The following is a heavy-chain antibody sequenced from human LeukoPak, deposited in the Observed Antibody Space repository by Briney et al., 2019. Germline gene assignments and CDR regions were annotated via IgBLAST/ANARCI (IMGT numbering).Heavy chain of an antibody. J-gene: IGHJ6*02. CDR2: IYYSGST. Sequence: SETLSLTCTVSGGSISSYYWSWIRQPPGKGLEWIGYIYYSGSTNYNPSLKSRVTISVDTSKNQFSLKLSSVTAADTAVYYCARLAVEMAYYYGMDVWGQGTTVTVPS. V-gene: IGHV4-59*08. D-gene: IGHD5-24*01. CDR1: GGSISSYY. CDR3: ARLAVEMAYYYGMDV.